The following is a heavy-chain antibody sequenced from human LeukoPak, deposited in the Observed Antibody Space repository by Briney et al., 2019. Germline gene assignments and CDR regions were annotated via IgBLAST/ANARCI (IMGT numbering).Heavy chain of an antibody. CDR2: IRYDGGNK. D-gene: IGHD2-2*01. CDR1: GFSFNNFA. CDR3: ARDGYQNVAFDI. Sequence: GGSLRLSCAASGFSFNNFAMHWVRQAPGKGLEWVTFIRYDGGNKYYADSVKGRFTISRDNSKNTLYLQMNSLRVEDTAVYYCARDGYQNVAFDIWGQGTMVSVSS. V-gene: IGHV3-30*02. J-gene: IGHJ3*02.